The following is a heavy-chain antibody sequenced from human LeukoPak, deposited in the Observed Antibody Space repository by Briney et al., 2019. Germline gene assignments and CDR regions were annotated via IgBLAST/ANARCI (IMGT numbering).Heavy chain of an antibody. V-gene: IGHV3-48*01. CDR3: AREGGVPPGQYRYYYSYYMDV. J-gene: IGHJ6*03. D-gene: IGHD3-16*01. CDR1: GFTFSTYS. CDR2: ISSSSSAI. Sequence: GGSLRLSCAASGFTFSTYSMNWVRQAPGKGLEWVSYISSSSSAIYYADSVKGRFTISRDNAKNSLYLQMNSLRAEDTAVYYCAREGGVPPGQYRYYYSYYMDVWGRGTTVTVSS.